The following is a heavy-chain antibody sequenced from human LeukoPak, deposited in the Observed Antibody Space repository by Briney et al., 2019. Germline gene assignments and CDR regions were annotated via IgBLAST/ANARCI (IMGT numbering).Heavy chain of an antibody. CDR1: GFTFSSYG. J-gene: IGHJ6*02. Sequence: GGSLRLSCAASGFTFSSYGMHWVRQAPGKGLEWVAVIWYDGSNKYYADSVKGRFTISRDNSKNTLYLQMNSLRAEDTAVYYCARIDAYFGLDVWGQGTTVTVSS. CDR3: ARIDAYFGLDV. V-gene: IGHV3-33*01. CDR2: IWYDGSNK. D-gene: IGHD3-9*01.